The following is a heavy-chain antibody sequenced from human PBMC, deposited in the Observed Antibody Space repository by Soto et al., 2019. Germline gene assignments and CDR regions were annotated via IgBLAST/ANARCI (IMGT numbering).Heavy chain of an antibody. CDR1: GFTFGSYG. CDR3: ANQGATLFGVAPPFDY. D-gene: IGHD3-3*01. Sequence: PGGSLRLACAAAGFTFGSYGMHWVRPAPGKGLEWVAVISYDGSNKYYADSVKGRFTISRDNSKNTLYLQMNSLRAEDTAVYYCANQGATLFGVAPPFDYRGQGTLVTVSS. J-gene: IGHJ4*02. CDR2: ISYDGSNK. V-gene: IGHV3-30*18.